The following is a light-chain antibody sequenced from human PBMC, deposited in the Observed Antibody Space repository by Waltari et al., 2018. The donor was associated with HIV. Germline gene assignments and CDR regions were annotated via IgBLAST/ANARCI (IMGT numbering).Light chain of an antibody. J-gene: IGKJ1*01. CDR3: QQYNNWPQGT. V-gene: IGKV3-15*01. CDR2: GAS. Sequence: EIVMTQSPATLSVSPGERATLSCRASQSVSSNLAWYQQKPGQAPRLLIYGASTRATGIPARFSVSESGTEFTLTISSLQSEDFAVYYCQQYNNWPQGTFGQGTKVEIK. CDR1: QSVSSN.